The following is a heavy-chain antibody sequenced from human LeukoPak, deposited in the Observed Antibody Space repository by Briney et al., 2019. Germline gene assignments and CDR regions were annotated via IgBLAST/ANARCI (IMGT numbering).Heavy chain of an antibody. CDR3: ARERASGWYRGDYDY. CDR2: IGWSGSST. V-gene: IGHV3-20*04. CDR1: GFTLDDYG. J-gene: IGHJ4*02. Sequence: GGSLRLSCAASGFTLDDYGMSWVRQAPGKGLEWVSGIGWSGSSTGYADSVKGRFTFSIANAKNSLYLHLNRLRAEDPAFYYCARERASGWYRGDYDYWGEGTLVTVS. D-gene: IGHD6-19*01.